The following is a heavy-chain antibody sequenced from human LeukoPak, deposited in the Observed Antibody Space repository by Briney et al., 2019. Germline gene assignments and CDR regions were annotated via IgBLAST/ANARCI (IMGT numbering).Heavy chain of an antibody. D-gene: IGHD2-15*01. V-gene: IGHV4-39*07. CDR1: GGSISSSSYY. J-gene: IGHJ4*02. Sequence: SETLSLTCTVSGGSISSSSYYWGWIRQPPGKGLEWIGSIYYSGSTYYNPSLKSRVTISVDTSKNQFSLKLSSVTAADTAVYYCARDKIGICSGGSCYESSDYWGQGTLVTVSS. CDR3: ARDKIGICSGGSCYESSDY. CDR2: IYYSGST.